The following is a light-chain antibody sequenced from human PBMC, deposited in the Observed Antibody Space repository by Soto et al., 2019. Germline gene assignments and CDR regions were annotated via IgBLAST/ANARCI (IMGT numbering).Light chain of an antibody. V-gene: IGLV1-47*01. CDR3: ASRDDSLSGAV. Sequence: QSVLTQTPSASGTPGQRVTISCSGSSSNIGSNYVYWYQQLPGTAPKLLIYRSNQRPSGVPDRFSGSKSGTSASLAISGLRSEDEADYYCASRDDSLSGAVFGGGTQLTVL. J-gene: IGLJ7*01. CDR1: SSNIGSNY. CDR2: RSN.